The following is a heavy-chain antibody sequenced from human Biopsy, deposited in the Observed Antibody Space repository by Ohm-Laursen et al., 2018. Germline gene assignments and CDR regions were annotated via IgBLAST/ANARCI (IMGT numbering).Heavy chain of an antibody. CDR3: ARATNSTGWPYYYFYGMDV. V-gene: IGHV4-59*01. CDR1: GGSISSDY. CDR2: IYYSGST. D-gene: IGHD2/OR15-2a*01. J-gene: IGHJ6*02. Sequence: GTLSLICTVSGGSISSDYWSWIRQTPGRGLEWIGYIYYSGSTNYNPSLKSRVTISVDTSKNQFSLRLNSVTAADTAVYYCARATNSTGWPYYYFYGMDVWGQGTTVTVSS.